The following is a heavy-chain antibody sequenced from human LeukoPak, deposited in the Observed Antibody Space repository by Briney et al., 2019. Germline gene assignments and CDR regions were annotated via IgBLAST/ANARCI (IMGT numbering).Heavy chain of an antibody. D-gene: IGHD2-2*01. CDR2: INHSGST. V-gene: IGHV4-34*01. Sequence: SETLSLTCAVYGGSFSGYYWSWIRQPPGKGLEWIGEINHSGSTNYNPSLKSRVTISVDTSKNQFSRKLSSVTAADTAVYYCARGRRQGYCSSTSCPSLFDYWGQGTLVTVSS. CDR1: GGSFSGYY. CDR3: ARGRRQGYCSSTSCPSLFDY. J-gene: IGHJ4*02.